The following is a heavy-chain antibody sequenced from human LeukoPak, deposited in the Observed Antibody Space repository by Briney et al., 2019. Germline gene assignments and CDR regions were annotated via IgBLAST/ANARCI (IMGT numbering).Heavy chain of an antibody. Sequence: SETLSLTCTVSGDSMNTYYWNWIRQPPGKGLEWIGYIYNRESTNYNPSLKSRVTISIDTSKNQCSLKLISVTPADTAVYYCARRSWYFDYWGQGTLVTVSS. CDR1: GDSMNTYY. J-gene: IGHJ4*02. V-gene: IGHV4-59*01. CDR3: ARRSWYFDY. CDR2: IYNREST. D-gene: IGHD2-15*01.